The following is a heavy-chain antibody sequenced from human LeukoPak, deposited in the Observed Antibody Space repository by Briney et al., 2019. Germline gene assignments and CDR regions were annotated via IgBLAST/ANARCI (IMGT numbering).Heavy chain of an antibody. D-gene: IGHD2-15*01. CDR1: GFTFSNAW. CDR3: TTDPPAYGSGVSCRVRN. V-gene: IGHV3-15*01. CDR2: IKSKTDGRTT. Sequence: GGSLRLSCAASGFTFSNAWMSWVRQAPGKGLEWVGRIKSKTDGRTTDYAAPVKGRFTISRDDSKNTLYLQMNSLKPEDTAVYYCTTDPPAYGSGVSCRVRNWGQGPLVTVSS. J-gene: IGHJ4*02.